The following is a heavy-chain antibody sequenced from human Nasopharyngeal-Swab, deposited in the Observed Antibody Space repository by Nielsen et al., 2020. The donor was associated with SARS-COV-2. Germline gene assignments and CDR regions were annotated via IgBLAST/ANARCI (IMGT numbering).Heavy chain of an antibody. CDR2: IWFDGSDI. J-gene: IGHJ4*02. CDR3: ARDEGGLTMPLDY. V-gene: IGHV3-33*01. CDR1: GFNFNSYN. D-gene: IGHD2/OR15-2a*01. Sequence: GGSLRLSCAASGFNFNSYNMHWVRQVPGKGLDWVALIWFDGSDIFYATSVKGRFTISRDNSKNILSLQMDSLRVEDTAIYYCARDEGGLTMPLDYWGQGILVTVSS.